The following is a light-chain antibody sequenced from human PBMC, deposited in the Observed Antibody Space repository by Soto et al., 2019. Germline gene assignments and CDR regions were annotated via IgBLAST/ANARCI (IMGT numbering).Light chain of an antibody. V-gene: IGKV3-20*01. CDR1: QSVSSN. Sequence: EIVMRQSPATLSVSPGERGTLSCMASQSVSSNLAWYQQKTGQAPRILIYGTSSRDTGIPDRFSGSGSGTDCTLPISRLEPEDFEVYYCQQYGNSPITFGQGTRLEIK. CDR3: QQYGNSPIT. J-gene: IGKJ5*01. CDR2: GTS.